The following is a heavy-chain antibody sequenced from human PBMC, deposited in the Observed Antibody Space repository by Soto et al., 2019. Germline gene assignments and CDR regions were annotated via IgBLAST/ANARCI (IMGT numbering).Heavy chain of an antibody. CDR3: ARTPSA. CDR2: IYYSGST. Sequence: QVQLQESGPGLVKPSQTLSLTCTVSGGSISSGGYYWSWIRQHPGKGLEWIGYIYYSGSTYYNPSLKSRLTTTVATSNNRLSLKLSAVTAADTAVYYCARTPSAWGQGTLVTVSS. CDR1: GGSISSGGYY. J-gene: IGHJ5*02. V-gene: IGHV4-31*03.